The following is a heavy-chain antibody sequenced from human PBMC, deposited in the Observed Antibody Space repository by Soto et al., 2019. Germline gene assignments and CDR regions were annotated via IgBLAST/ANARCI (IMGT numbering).Heavy chain of an antibody. CDR2: IIPIFGTA. CDR1: GGTFSSYS. CDR3: ARDGGRHSGGIDY. J-gene: IGHJ4*02. Sequence: QVQLVQSGAEVKKPGSSVKVSCKASGGTFSSYSINWVRQAPGQGLEWMGEIIPIFGTANYAQKFQGRVTITAAESTSKAYMELSSLRSEATDVYYCARDGGRHSGGIDYWGQGTLVTVAS. D-gene: IGHD1-26*01. V-gene: IGHV1-69*01.